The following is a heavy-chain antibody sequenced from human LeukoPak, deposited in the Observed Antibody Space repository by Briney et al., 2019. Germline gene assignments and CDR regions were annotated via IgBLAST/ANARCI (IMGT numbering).Heavy chain of an antibody. D-gene: IGHD3-10*01. J-gene: IGHJ4*02. V-gene: IGHV1-69-2*01. CDR2: VDPGDGET. CDR1: EDTFTVYY. CDR3: ATQRSVNNYHDY. Sequence: GATVKISCKASEDTFTVYYIHWVQQAPGKGLEWMGRVDPGDGETIYAEKFQGRISITADTSTDTVYMQLSSLVSEDTALYYCATQRSVNNYHDYWGQGTLVTVSS.